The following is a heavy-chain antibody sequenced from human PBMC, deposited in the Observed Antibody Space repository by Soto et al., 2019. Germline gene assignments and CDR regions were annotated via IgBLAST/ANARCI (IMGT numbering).Heavy chain of an antibody. CDR2: ISGSGGST. CDR3: AKDFQLYYDILTGYWNSFDY. Sequence: PGGSLRLSCAASGFTFSSYAMSWVRQAPGKGLEWVSAISGSGGSTYYADSVKGRFTISRDNSKNTLYLQMNSLRAEDTAVYYCAKDFQLYYDILTGYWNSFDYWGQGTLVTVSS. D-gene: IGHD3-9*01. V-gene: IGHV3-23*01. CDR1: GFTFSSYA. J-gene: IGHJ4*02.